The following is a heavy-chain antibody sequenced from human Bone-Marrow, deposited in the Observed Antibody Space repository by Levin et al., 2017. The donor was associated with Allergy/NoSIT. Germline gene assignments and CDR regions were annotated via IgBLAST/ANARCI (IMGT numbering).Heavy chain of an antibody. Sequence: LSLTCAASGFTFSSSAMSWVRQAPGKGLEWVSAISGSGGSTYYADSVKGRFTISRDNSKNTLYLQMNSLRAEDTAVYYCAKDYTRGYYDSSGYYSGWGQGTLVTVSS. CDR1: GFTFSSSA. J-gene: IGHJ4*02. CDR3: AKDYTRGYYDSSGYYSG. CDR2: ISGSGGST. D-gene: IGHD3-22*01. V-gene: IGHV3-23*01.